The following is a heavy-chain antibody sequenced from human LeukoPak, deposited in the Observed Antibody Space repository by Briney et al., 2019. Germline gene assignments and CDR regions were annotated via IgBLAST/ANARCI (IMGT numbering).Heavy chain of an antibody. CDR1: GFTFSSYG. J-gene: IGHJ3*02. Sequence: GGSLRLSCAASGFTFSSYGMSWVRQAPGKGLEWVSAISGSGGSTYYADSMKGRFTISRDNSKNTLYLQMNSLRAEDTAVYYCAKDPYYDYVWGSYRRHDAFDIWGQGTMVTVSS. CDR3: AKDPYYDYVWGSYRRHDAFDI. D-gene: IGHD3-16*02. V-gene: IGHV3-23*01. CDR2: ISGSGGST.